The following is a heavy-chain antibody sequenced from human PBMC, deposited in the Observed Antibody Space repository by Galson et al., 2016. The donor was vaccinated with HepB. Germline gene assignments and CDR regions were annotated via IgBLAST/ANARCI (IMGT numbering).Heavy chain of an antibody. CDR2: TYHRSKWFY. J-gene: IGHJ4*02. D-gene: IGHD2-8*02. V-gene: IGHV6-1*01. CDR1: GDSVSSNNAG. CDR3: TSVKVLGRGFHS. Sequence: CAISGDSVSSNNAGWNWIRRSPSRGLEWPGRTYHRSKWFYGYAESVQSRITNKPDTTKNQPSLPLTSVTVEDTAVYYCTSVKVLGRGFHSWGQGTLVIVSS.